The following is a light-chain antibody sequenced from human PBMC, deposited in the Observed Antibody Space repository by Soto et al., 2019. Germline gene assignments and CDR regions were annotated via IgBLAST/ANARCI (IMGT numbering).Light chain of an antibody. CDR1: QAISSY. J-gene: IGKJ4*01. CDR3: HQCNHAPT. V-gene: IGKV1-27*01. Sequence: DIQLTQSPSSLSASVGDRVTITCRASQAISSYLAWYQQKPGKVPELLLYAASNLQSGAPSRFSGSRSGTDFTLTISSLQPEDVANYYFHQCNHAPTFGGGTKVEIK. CDR2: AAS.